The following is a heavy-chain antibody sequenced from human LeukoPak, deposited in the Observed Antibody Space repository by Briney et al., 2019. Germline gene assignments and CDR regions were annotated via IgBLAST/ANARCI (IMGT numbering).Heavy chain of an antibody. D-gene: IGHD6-19*01. CDR1: GYTFKKYA. V-gene: IGHV1-18*01. CDR2: ISTYNGDT. J-gene: IGHJ4*02. CDR3: ARDPSNTSGRYIYFDS. Sequence: ASVVVSCKSSGYTFKKYAISWVRQAPGQGLEWMGWISTYNGDTNYAQNLQGRVTMTRDTSTSTAYMELRSLRSDDTAVYYCARDPSNTSGRYIYFDSWSQGTLVTVSS.